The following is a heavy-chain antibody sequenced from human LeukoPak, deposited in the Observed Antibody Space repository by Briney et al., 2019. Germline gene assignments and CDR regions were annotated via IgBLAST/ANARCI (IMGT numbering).Heavy chain of an antibody. D-gene: IGHD3/OR15-3a*01. V-gene: IGHV1-69*06. J-gene: IGHJ6*03. CDR1: GGTFSSYA. CDR3: ARCVRVLGLDYYYYMDV. Sequence: RASVKVSCKASGGTFSSYAISWVRQAPGQGLEWMGGIIPIFGRANYAQKFQGRVTITADKSTSTAYLELSSLRSEDTAVYFCARCVRVLGLDYYYYMDVWGIGTTVTVSS. CDR2: IIPIFGRA.